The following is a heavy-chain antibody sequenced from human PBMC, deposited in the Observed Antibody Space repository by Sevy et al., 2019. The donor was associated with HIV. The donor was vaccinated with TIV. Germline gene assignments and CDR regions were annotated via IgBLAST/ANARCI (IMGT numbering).Heavy chain of an antibody. CDR1: GFTFSSYG. CDR3: AKDPSDSSGYYYLEYFQH. CDR2: ISYDGGNK. D-gene: IGHD3-22*01. J-gene: IGHJ1*01. V-gene: IGHV3-30*18. Sequence: GGSLRLSCAASGFTFSSYGMHWVRQAPGKGLEWVAVISYDGGNKYYADSVKGRFTISRDNSKNTLYLQMNSLRAEDTAVYYDAKDPSDSSGYYYLEYFQHWGQGTLVTVSS.